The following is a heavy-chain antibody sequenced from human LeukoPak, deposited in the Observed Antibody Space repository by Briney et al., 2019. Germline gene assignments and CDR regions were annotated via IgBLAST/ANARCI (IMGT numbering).Heavy chain of an antibody. CDR2: INHRERA. V-gene: IGHV4-34*01. D-gene: IGHD1-26*01. CDR3: ARQLYWDGIDI. Sequence: SETLSLTCAVYGGSFSGYYWSWIRQPPGKGLEWIGEINHRERATYNPSLESRVTISVDTSKNQFSLTLSSVTAADTSVYYCARQLYWDGIDIWGQGTLVTVSS. CDR1: GGSFSGYY. J-gene: IGHJ3*02.